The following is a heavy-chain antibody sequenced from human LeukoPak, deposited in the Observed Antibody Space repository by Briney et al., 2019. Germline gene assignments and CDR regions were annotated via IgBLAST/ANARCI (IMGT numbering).Heavy chain of an antibody. J-gene: IGHJ4*02. CDR1: GYTFTSYD. V-gene: IGHV1-8*01. CDR2: MNPNSGNT. D-gene: IGHD3-3*01. Sequence: ASVKVSCKASGYTFTSYDINWVRQATGQGLEWMGWMNPNSGNTGYAQKFQGRVTMTRNTSISTAYMELSSLRSEDTAVYYCARIRFLEWFPDYWGQGTLVTVSS. CDR3: ARIRFLEWFPDY.